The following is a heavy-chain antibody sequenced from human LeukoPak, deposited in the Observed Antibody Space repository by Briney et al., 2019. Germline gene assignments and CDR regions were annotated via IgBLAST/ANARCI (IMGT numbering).Heavy chain of an antibody. J-gene: IGHJ6*02. CDR3: ARPTCSGGSCYGYYYYGMDV. D-gene: IGHD2-15*01. CDR1: GFTFSSYS. V-gene: IGHV3-21*01. Sequence: GGSLRLSCAASGFTFSSYSMNWVRQAPGKGQEWVSSISSSSSYIYHADSVKGRFTISRDNAKNSLYLQMNSLRAEDTAVYYCARPTCSGGSCYGYYYYGMDVWGQGTTVTVSS. CDR2: ISSSSSYI.